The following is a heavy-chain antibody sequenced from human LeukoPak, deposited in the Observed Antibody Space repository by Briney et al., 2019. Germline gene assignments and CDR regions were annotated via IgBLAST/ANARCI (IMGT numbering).Heavy chain of an antibody. CDR2: IYHSGNT. V-gene: IGHV4-4*09. D-gene: IGHD6-19*01. CDR3: ASTRRAAVAGRFDN. Sequence: NASETLSLTCNVSGAAMSSNYWNWIRQPPGKGLEWIGYIYHSGNTNYSPSLESRVTMSVDESKNQFSLRVHFVSAADTAVYYCASTRRAAVAGRFDNWGQGTLVTVSS. CDR1: GAAMSSNY. J-gene: IGHJ4*02.